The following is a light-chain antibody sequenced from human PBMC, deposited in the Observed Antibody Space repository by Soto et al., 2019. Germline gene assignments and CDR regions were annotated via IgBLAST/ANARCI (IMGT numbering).Light chain of an antibody. CDR3: QQYNSYPYT. V-gene: IGKV1-5*03. CDR1: QSISSW. J-gene: IGKJ2*01. CDR2: KAS. Sequence: DIQMTQSPSTLSASVGDRVTITCRASQSISSWLAWYQQKPGKAPKLLIYKASSLESGVTSRFSGSGSRTELTHTISRLPPDDFATYYCQQYNSYPYTFGQGTKLEIK.